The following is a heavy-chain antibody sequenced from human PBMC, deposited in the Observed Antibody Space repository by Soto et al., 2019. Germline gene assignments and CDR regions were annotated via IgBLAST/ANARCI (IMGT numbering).Heavy chain of an antibody. CDR1: GASITRGGYY. Sequence: TLSLTCTVSGASITRGGYYWTWVRQLPGRGLEWIGYTYYTGNTNYNPSLKSRLAISVDTSKNQFSLRLSSVTAADTALYYCVRDTTRIRGMDVWGPGNTVTVSS. V-gene: IGHV4-31*03. J-gene: IGHJ6*02. CDR3: VRDTTRIRGMDV. D-gene: IGHD1-26*01. CDR2: TYYTGNT.